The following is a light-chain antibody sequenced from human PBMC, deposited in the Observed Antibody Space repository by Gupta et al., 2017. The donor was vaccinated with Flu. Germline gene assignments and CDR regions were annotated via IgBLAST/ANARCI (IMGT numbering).Light chain of an antibody. V-gene: IGKV3-11*01. CDR3: QHRSNWPPLT. Sequence: IVLTQSPATLSLSPGERATLSCRASQSISRYLAWYQQKPGQAPRLLIYDASDRAIGIPARFRGSGSGTDCTLTIASLEPEDFAVYYCQHRSNWPPLTFGGGTKVEIK. J-gene: IGKJ4*01. CDR2: DAS. CDR1: QSISRY.